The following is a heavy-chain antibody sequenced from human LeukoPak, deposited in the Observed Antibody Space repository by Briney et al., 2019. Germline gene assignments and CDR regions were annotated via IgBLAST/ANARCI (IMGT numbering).Heavy chain of an antibody. CDR3: ARGDGEYQPPCPDY. J-gene: IGHJ4*02. D-gene: IGHD2-2*01. Sequence: PGGSPRLSCAASRSTFNGHGMHWVRQAPGKGLEWVAVISYDGSNKYYGDSVKGRFTISRDNAKNSLYLQMNSLRAEDTAVYYCARGDGEYQPPCPDYWGQGTLVTVSS. CDR2: ISYDGSNK. V-gene: IGHV3-30*03. CDR1: RSTFNGHG.